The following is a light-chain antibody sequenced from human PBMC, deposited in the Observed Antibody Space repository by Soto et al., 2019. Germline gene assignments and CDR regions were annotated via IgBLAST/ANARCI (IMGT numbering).Light chain of an antibody. Sequence: EIGRTQSPATLSVPPGERATLSSRASQSVSSNLAWYQQKPGQAPRLLIYGASTRATGIPARFSGSGSGTEFTLTISSLQSEDFAVYYCQQYNNWPWTFGQGTKVEIK. J-gene: IGKJ1*01. CDR2: GAS. V-gene: IGKV3-15*01. CDR1: QSVSSN. CDR3: QQYNNWPWT.